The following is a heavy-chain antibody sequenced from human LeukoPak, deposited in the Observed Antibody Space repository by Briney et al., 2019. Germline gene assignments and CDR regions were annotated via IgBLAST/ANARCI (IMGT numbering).Heavy chain of an antibody. J-gene: IGHJ4*02. Sequence: QPGGSLRPSCAASGFTFSSYSMNWVRQAPGKGLEWVSYISDSSSAMYYADSVKGRFTISRDNAKNSLYLQMNSLRAEDTAVYYCAGYCSSVSCRNIDYWGQGTLVTVSS. CDR1: GFTFSSYS. D-gene: IGHD2-2*01. CDR3: AGYCSSVSCRNIDY. V-gene: IGHV3-48*04. CDR2: ISDSSSAM.